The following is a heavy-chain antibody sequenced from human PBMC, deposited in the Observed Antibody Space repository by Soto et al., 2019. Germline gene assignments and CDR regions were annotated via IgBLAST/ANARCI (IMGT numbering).Heavy chain of an antibody. J-gene: IGHJ6*02. CDR1: GFTFSSYW. V-gene: IGHV3-7*01. CDR2: IKQDGSEK. CDR3: ARDLDSNIALYYGMDV. Sequence: HLGGSLRLSCAASGFTFSSYWMSWVRQAPGKGLEWVANIKQDGSEKYYVDSVKGRFTISRDNAKNSLYLQMNSLRAEDTAVYYCARDLDSNIALYYGMDVWGQGTTVTVSS. D-gene: IGHD4-4*01.